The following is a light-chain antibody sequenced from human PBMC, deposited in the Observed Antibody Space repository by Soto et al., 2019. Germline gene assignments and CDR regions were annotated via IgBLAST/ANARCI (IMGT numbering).Light chain of an antibody. CDR2: GAS. Sequence: EIVLTQSPGTLSLSPGERATLSCRASQSVSSSYLAWYQQKPGQAPRLLIYGASSRATGIPDRFSGSGSGTDFTLTISRLAPEDFAVYYCHHYGSSPFTFGPGTKVDIK. V-gene: IGKV3-20*01. J-gene: IGKJ3*01. CDR3: HHYGSSPFT. CDR1: QSVSSSY.